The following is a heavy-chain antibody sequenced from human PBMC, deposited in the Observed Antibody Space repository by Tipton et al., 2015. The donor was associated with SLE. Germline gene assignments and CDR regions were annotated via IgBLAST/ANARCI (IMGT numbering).Heavy chain of an antibody. CDR3: ARGTAEAYYDSSGLGYFDY. J-gene: IGHJ4*02. CDR2: IYYGGST. V-gene: IGHV4-59*01. CDR1: GGSISSYY. D-gene: IGHD3-22*01. Sequence: LRLSCTVSGGSISSYYWSWIRQPPGKGLEWIGYIYYGGSTNYNPSLKSRVTISVDTSKNQFSLKLSSVTAADTAVYYCARGTAEAYYDSSGLGYFDYWGQGTLVTVSS.